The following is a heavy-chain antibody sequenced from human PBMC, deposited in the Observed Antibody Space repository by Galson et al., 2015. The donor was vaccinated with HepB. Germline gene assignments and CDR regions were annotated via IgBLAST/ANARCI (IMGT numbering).Heavy chain of an antibody. Sequence: LSLTCTVSGGSISSYYWSWIRQPPGKGLEWIGYIYYTGSTNYNPSLKSRLTISVDTSKNQFSLKLTSVTAADAAVYYCAREGYYDYIWGDYRHYYFDYWGQGTPVTVSS. V-gene: IGHV4-59*01. J-gene: IGHJ4*02. CDR1: GGSISSYY. CDR2: IYYTGST. CDR3: AREGYYDYIWGDYRHYYFDY. D-gene: IGHD3-16*02.